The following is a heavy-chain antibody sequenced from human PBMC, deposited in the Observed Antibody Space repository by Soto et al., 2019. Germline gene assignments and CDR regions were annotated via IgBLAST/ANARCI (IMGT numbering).Heavy chain of an antibody. CDR1: GFTFSSYE. J-gene: IGHJ4*02. Sequence: PGGSLRLSCAASGFTFSSYEMNWVRQAPGKGLEWVSYISSSGSTIYYADSVKGRFTISRDNAKNSLYLQMNSLRAEDTAVYYCTRVGYSLYEIVGHSFDSWGQGALVTVSS. CDR2: ISSSGSTI. CDR3: TRVGYSLYEIVGHSFDS. D-gene: IGHD5-12*01. V-gene: IGHV3-48*03.